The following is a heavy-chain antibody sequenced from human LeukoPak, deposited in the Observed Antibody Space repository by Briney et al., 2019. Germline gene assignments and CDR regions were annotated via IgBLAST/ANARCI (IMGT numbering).Heavy chain of an antibody. J-gene: IGHJ4*02. CDR2: ISSSSSYI. D-gene: IGHD6-13*01. CDR1: GFTISDYY. Sequence: PGGSLRLSCAASGFTISDYYMSWIRQAPGKGLEWVSNISSSSSYINYADSVKGRFTISRDNAKNSLYLQMNSLRAEDTAVYYCATSSYSSSWSIFDYWGQGTLVTVSS. V-gene: IGHV3-11*03. CDR3: ATSSYSSSWSIFDY.